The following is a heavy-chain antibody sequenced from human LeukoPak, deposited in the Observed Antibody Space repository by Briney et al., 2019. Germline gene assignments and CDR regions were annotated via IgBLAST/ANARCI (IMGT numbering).Heavy chain of an antibody. V-gene: IGHV1-18*01. D-gene: IGHD2-21*02. Sequence: GASVKVSCKASGYTFTSYGISWVRQAPGQGLEWMGWISAYNGNTNYAQKFQGRVTMTTDTSTSTAYMELRSLRSDDTAVYYCARDHRGDPPPPFDYWGQGTLVTVSS. J-gene: IGHJ4*02. CDR2: ISAYNGNT. CDR1: GYTFTSYG. CDR3: ARDHRGDPPPPFDY.